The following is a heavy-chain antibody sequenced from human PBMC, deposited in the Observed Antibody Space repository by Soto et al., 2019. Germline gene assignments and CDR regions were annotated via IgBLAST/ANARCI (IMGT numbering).Heavy chain of an antibody. CDR3: ARDSRITMIVVDAFDI. CDR2: ISAYNGNT. V-gene: IGHV1-18*01. J-gene: IGHJ3*02. D-gene: IGHD3-22*01. Sequence: QVQLVQSGAEVKKPGASVKVSCKASGYTFTSYGISWVRQAPGQGLEWMGWISAYNGNTNYAQKRQGRATMTTATSTSTAYMELRSLRSDDTAVYYCARDSRITMIVVDAFDIWGQGTMVTVSS. CDR1: GYTFTSYG.